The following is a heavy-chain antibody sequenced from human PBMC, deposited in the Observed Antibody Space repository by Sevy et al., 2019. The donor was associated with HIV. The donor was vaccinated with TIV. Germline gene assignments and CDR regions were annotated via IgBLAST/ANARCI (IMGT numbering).Heavy chain of an antibody. V-gene: IGHV3-33*08. J-gene: IGHJ3*02. CDR3: ASEHNWDDAFDI. CDR1: GFTFNMYG. CDR2: KGYDGSIK. D-gene: IGHD1-1*01. Sequence: GGSLRLSCAASGFTFNMYGMHWVRQPPGKGREGVGQKGYDGSIKKYADSVKGRFTISRDNSKSTLDLQMNSLRGEDTAVYFCASEHNWDDAFDIWGQGTMVTVSS.